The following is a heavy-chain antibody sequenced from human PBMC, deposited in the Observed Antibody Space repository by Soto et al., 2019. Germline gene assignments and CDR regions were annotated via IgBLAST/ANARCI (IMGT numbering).Heavy chain of an antibody. J-gene: IGHJ5*02. V-gene: IGHV4-30-4*01. D-gene: IGHD6-19*01. Sequence: SETLSLTCTVSCGSISSGDYYWSWIRQPPGKGLEWIGYIYYSGSTYYNPSLKSRVTISVDTPKNQFSLKLSSVTAAATAVYYCARTAENNWFDPWGQGTLVTVSS. CDR2: IYYSGST. CDR1: CGSISSGDYY. CDR3: ARTAENNWFDP.